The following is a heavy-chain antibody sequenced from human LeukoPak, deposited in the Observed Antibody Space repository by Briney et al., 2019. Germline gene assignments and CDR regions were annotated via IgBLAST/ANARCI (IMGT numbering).Heavy chain of an antibody. CDR2: IYYSGSA. D-gene: IGHD1-26*01. CDR3: ARGPATFFYY. V-gene: IGHV4-59*01. CDR1: GGSISTYY. J-gene: IGHJ4*02. Sequence: SETLCLTCTVSGGSISTYYWSRIRQPPGKGLEWIGYIYYSGSANYNPSLKSRVTISLDTSNNQFSLKLSSVTAADTAVYYCARGPATFFYYWGQGSLVTVSS.